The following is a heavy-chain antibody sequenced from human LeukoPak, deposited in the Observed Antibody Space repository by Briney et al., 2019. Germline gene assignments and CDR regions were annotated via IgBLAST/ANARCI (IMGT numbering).Heavy chain of an antibody. CDR2: INHSGST. CDR3: AICGYSYGYYFDY. V-gene: IGHV4-34*01. J-gene: IGHJ4*02. Sequence: PSETLSLTCAVYGGSFSGYYWSWIRQPPGKGLEWIGEINHSGSTNYNPSLKSRVTISVDTSKNQFSLKLSSVTAADTAVYYCAICGYSYGYYFDYWGQGTLVTVSS. CDR1: GGSFSGYY. D-gene: IGHD5-18*01.